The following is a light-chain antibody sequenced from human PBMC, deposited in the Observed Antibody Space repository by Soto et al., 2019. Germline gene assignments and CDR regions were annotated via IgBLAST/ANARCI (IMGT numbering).Light chain of an antibody. V-gene: IGLV4-69*01. CDR1: SGHSNYA. CDR2: LNRDGSH. Sequence: QLVLTQSPSASASLGASVKLTCTLSSGHSNYAIAWHQQQPEKGPRYLMKLNRDGSHSKGDGIPNRFSGSSSGAERYLTIXXXXXXXXAXYYCQTWGTGIVIFGGGTKLTV. CDR3: QTWGTGIVI. J-gene: IGLJ2*01.